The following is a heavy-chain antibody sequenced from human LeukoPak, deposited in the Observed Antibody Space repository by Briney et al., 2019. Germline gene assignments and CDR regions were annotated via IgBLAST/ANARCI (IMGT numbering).Heavy chain of an antibody. J-gene: IGHJ6*03. V-gene: IGHV1-69*05. Sequence: ASVKVSCKASGGTFSSYAISWVRQAPGQGLEWMGGIIPIFGTANYAQKFQGRVTITTDESTSTAYMELSSLRSEDTAVYYCARDLGRGEPYYYMDVWGKGTTVTVSS. CDR3: ARDLGRGEPYYYMDV. CDR1: GGTFSSYA. D-gene: IGHD1-14*01. CDR2: IIPIFGTA.